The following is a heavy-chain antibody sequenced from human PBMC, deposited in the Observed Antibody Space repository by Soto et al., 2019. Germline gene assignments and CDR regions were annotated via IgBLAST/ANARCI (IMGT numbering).Heavy chain of an antibody. CDR1: GFTFSIYA. Sequence: GGSLRLSCATSGFTFSIYAMTWVRQSPGKGLEWVSSMSRTGDNTYYADSVKGRFTISRDNSKNTLYLQMNSLRAEDTAIYYCAKDQSNSNPLYYFDFWGPGTLVTVSS. D-gene: IGHD3-22*01. CDR2: MSRTGDNT. J-gene: IGHJ4*02. CDR3: AKDQSNSNPLYYFDF. V-gene: IGHV3-23*01.